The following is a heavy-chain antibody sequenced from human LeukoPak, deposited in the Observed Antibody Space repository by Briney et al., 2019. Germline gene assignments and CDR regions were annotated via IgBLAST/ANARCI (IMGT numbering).Heavy chain of an antibody. Sequence: GGSLRLSCAASGFTFRNHVIHWVRQAPGKGLEWVAVTSSDLNVKLYADSVKGRFTISRDNSKNTPYLQMNSLRAEDTAVYYCAKDQGYSSSSDIDYWGQGTLVTVSS. J-gene: IGHJ4*02. V-gene: IGHV3-30*18. D-gene: IGHD6-6*01. CDR2: TSSDLNVK. CDR3: AKDQGYSSSSDIDY. CDR1: GFTFRNHV.